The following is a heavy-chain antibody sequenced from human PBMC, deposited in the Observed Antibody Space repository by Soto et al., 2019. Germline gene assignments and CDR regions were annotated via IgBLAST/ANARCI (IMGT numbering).Heavy chain of an antibody. D-gene: IGHD3-3*01. CDR2: ISYDGSNK. CDR3: ARDLRDFWSGYYSPYYYGMDV. V-gene: IGHV3-30-3*01. CDR1: GFTFSSYA. J-gene: IGHJ6*02. Sequence: GGSLRLSCAASGFTFSSYAMHWVRQAPGKGLEWVAVISYDGSNKYYADSVKGRFTISRDNSKNTLYLQMNSLRAEDTAVYYCARDLRDFWSGYYSPYYYGMDVWGQGTTVTVSS.